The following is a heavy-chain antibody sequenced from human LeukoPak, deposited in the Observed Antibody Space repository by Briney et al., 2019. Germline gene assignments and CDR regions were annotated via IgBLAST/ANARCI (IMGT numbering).Heavy chain of an antibody. CDR2: IHYNGDI. CDR1: DDSLRNYY. D-gene: IGHD3-22*01. V-gene: IGHV4-59*01. CDR3: GRWGYFDSGNYFVVDY. Sequence: SETLPLTCIGSDDSLRNYYWNWFRQAPGKALEWIGHIHYNGDIAYNFSLKSRVTISMDTSKNQFSLKLSSVTAADTAVYYCGRWGYFDSGNYFVVDYWGQGTVVTVSS. J-gene: IGHJ4*02.